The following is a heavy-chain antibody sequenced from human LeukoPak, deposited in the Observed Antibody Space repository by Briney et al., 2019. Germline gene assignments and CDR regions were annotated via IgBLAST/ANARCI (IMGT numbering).Heavy chain of an antibody. V-gene: IGHV3-74*01. D-gene: IGHD1-26*01. Sequence: HTGGPLGPSLPAPGFTFSTYWMPWFRQPPGKGLVWFSRIISDGSSTSYADSVKGRFTISRDNSKNTLYLQMNSLRAEDTAVYYCASQAAGSGNYYYHFDYWGQGTLVTVSS. CDR3: ASQAAGSGNYYYHFDY. CDR2: IISDGSST. CDR1: GFTFSTYW. J-gene: IGHJ4*02.